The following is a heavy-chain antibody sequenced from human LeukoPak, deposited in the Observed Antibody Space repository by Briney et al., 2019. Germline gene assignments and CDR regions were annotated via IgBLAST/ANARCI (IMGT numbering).Heavy chain of an antibody. J-gene: IGHJ4*02. Sequence: GRSLRLSCSTSGFTFSHYAMHWVRQAPGKGLEWVAAIWNDGSDKYYGDSVKGRFTISRDNSQKTVYLQLSSLRVEDTAVYYCAKDAERGFDFSNSLQSWGQGTLVTVSS. CDR2: IWNDGSDK. CDR1: GFTFSHYA. D-gene: IGHD4-11*01. V-gene: IGHV3-33*06. CDR3: AKDAERGFDFSNSLQS.